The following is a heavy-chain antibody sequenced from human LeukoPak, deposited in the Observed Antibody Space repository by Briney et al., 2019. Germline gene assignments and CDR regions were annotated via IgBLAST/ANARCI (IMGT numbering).Heavy chain of an antibody. J-gene: IGHJ5*02. CDR3: AREVGSSSFDP. CDR2: IYYSGST. D-gene: IGHD6-6*01. V-gene: IGHV4-59*12. Sequence: SETQSLTCTVSGGSISSYYWSWIRQPPGKGLEWIGYIYYSGSTNYNPSLKSRVTISVDTSKNQFSLKLSSVTAADTAVYYCAREVGSSSFDPWGQGTLVTVSS. CDR1: GGSISSYY.